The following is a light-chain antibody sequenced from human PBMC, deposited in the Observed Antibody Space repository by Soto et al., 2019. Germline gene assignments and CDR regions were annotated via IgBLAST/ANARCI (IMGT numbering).Light chain of an antibody. J-gene: IGKJ1*01. V-gene: IGKV3-15*01. CDR2: GAS. CDR3: QQYNNWPRT. Sequence: IVMTQSPPTLSVSPGERATLSCRASQSVSSNLAWYQQKPGQAPRLLIYGASTRATGIPARFSGSGSGTEFTLTISSLQSEDFAVYYCQQYNNWPRTFGQGTKVEIK. CDR1: QSVSSN.